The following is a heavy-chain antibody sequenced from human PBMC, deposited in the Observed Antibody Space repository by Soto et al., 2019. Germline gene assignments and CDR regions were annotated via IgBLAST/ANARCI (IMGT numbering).Heavy chain of an antibody. CDR3: ARGGIVGAADAFDI. D-gene: IGHD1-26*01. Sequence: ASVKVSFKASGYTFTSYAMHWVRQAPGQRLEWMGWINAGNGNTKYSQKFQGRVTITRDTSASTAYMELSSLRSEDTAVYYCARGGIVGAADAFDIWGQGTMVTVSS. J-gene: IGHJ3*02. V-gene: IGHV1-3*01. CDR1: GYTFTSYA. CDR2: INAGNGNT.